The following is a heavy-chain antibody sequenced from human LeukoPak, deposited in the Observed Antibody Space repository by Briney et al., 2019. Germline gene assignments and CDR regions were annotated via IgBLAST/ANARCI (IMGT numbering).Heavy chain of an antibody. CDR3: ARGGASRVAADALGFDN. V-gene: IGHV4-34*01. CDR2: INHSGST. CDR1: GGSFSGYY. Sequence: SETLSLTCAVYGGSFSGYYWSWIRQPPGKGLEWIGEINHSGSTNYNPSLKSRVTISVDTSKNQFSLKLSSVTAADTAVYYCARGGASRVAADALGFDNWGQGTLVTVSS. D-gene: IGHD6-13*01. J-gene: IGHJ4*02.